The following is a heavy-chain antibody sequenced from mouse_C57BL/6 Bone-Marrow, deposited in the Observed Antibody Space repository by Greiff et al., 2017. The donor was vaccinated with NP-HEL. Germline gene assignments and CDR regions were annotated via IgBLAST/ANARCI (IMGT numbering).Heavy chain of an antibody. CDR2: ITVKSDTYGA. CDR3: SRSGRYYYGSSSFAY. D-gene: IGHD1-1*01. Sequence: VQLVETGGGLVRPGNSLKLSCVTSGFTFRNYRMHWLRQPPGKRLAWIAVITVKSDTYGANYAATVKCRVAISRDDSKSSVYLEMNRLIEDDTATYFCSRSGRYYYGSSSFAYWGQGTLVTVSA. CDR1: GFTFRNYR. V-gene: IGHV13-2*01. J-gene: IGHJ3*01.